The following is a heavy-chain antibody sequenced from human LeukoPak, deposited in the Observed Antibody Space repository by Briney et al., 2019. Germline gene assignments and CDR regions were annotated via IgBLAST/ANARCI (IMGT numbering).Heavy chain of an antibody. CDR3: AKWSTYYYDSSGYYYYFDY. V-gene: IGHV3-23*01. J-gene: IGHJ4*02. CDR2: ISGSGGST. CDR1: GFTFSSYV. Sequence: PGGSLRLSCAASGFTFSSYVMSWVRQAPGKGLEWVSAISGSGGSTYYADSVKGRFTISRDNSKNTLYLQMNSLRAEDTAVYYCAKWSTYYYDSSGYYYYFDYGGEGTLVSVSS. D-gene: IGHD3-22*01.